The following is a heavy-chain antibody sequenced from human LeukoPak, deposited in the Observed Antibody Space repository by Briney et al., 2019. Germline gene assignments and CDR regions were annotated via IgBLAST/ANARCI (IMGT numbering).Heavy chain of an antibody. Sequence: GGSLRLSCAASGFTFSSYSMNWVRQAPGKGLEWVSSISSSSSYIYYADSVKGRFTISRDNAKNSLYLQMNSLRAEDTAVYYCARRDTAMGFDYWGQGTLVTVSS. CDR3: ARRDTAMGFDY. V-gene: IGHV3-21*01. CDR2: ISSSSSYI. J-gene: IGHJ4*02. CDR1: GFTFSSYS. D-gene: IGHD5-18*01.